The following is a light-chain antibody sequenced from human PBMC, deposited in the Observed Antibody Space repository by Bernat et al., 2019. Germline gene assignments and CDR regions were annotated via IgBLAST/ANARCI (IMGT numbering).Light chain of an antibody. CDR1: NSDIGAYDY. CDR2: DVT. CDR3: SSYAGSRIYF. J-gene: IGLJ1*01. Sequence: QSALTQAPSASGSLGQSVTISCTGTNSDIGAYDYVSWYQQHPGKPPRLMLYDVTKRPSGVPDRFSGSKSGTTASLTVSGLQDEDEADYYCSSYAGSRIYFCGTGTRVSIL. V-gene: IGLV2-8*01.